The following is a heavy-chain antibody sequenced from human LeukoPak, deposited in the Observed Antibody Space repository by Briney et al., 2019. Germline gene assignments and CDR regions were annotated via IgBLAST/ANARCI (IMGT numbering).Heavy chain of an antibody. V-gene: IGHV3-9*01. Sequence: PGGSLRLSCAASGFTFSSYAMHWVRQAPGKGLEWVSGISWNSGSIGYADSVKGRFTISRDNAKNSLYLQMNSLRAEDTALYYCAKVPRTAVTTVTTAWYFDLWGRGTLVTVSS. CDR3: AKVPRTAVTTVTTAWYFDL. CDR2: ISWNSGSI. J-gene: IGHJ2*01. CDR1: GFTFSSYA. D-gene: IGHD4-17*01.